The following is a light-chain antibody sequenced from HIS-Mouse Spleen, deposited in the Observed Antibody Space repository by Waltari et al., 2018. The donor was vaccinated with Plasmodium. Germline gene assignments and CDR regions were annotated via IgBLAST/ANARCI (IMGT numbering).Light chain of an antibody. CDR2: GAS. V-gene: IGKV3-15*01. CDR1: QSVSSN. CDR3: QQYKNWPPYT. Sequence: ELVMTQSPATLSVSPGERAPLSCRASQSVSSNLAWYQQKPGQAPRLLIYGASTRATGIPARFSGSGSGTEFTLTISSLQSEDFAVYYCQQYKNWPPYTFGQGTKLEIK. J-gene: IGKJ2*01.